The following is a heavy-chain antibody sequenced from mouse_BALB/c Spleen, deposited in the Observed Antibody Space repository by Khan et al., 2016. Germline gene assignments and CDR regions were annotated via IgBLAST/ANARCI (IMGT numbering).Heavy chain of an antibody. CDR1: GFDFSRYW. CDR2: INPDSSTT. Sequence: EMQLQESGGGLVQPGGSLKLSCAASGFDFSRYWMSWVRQAPGKGLEWIGEINPDSSTTNYTPSLKDKFIISRDNAKNTLYLPMSKVRSEENAHYYCASTFWYFDVWGAETKVTVSS. J-gene: IGHJ1*01. CDR3: ASTFWYFDV. V-gene: IGHV4-1*02.